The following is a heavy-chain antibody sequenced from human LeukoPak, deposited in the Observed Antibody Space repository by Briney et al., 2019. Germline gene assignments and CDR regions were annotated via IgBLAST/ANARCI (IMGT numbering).Heavy chain of an antibody. D-gene: IGHD2-15*01. J-gene: IGHJ5*02. CDR2: IYYSGST. Sequence: SETLSLTCTVSGGSINSGDCYWSWIRQPPGKGLEWIGYIYYSGSTYYNPSLKRRVSISVDTSKNQFSLKLSSVSAADTAVYYCARGYCSGGSCFSGPYNWFDPWGQGTLVTVSS. V-gene: IGHV4-30-4*01. CDR3: ARGYCSGGSCFSGPYNWFDP. CDR1: GGSINSGDCY.